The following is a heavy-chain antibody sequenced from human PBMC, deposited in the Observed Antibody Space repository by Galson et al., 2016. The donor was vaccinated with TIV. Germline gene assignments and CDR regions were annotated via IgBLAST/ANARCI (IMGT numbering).Heavy chain of an antibody. V-gene: IGHV1-69*04. Sequence: SVKVSCKASGVTFSNYAISWVRQAPGQGLEWMGRIIPILNIANYAQEFQGRVTITADESTSTVYMELNSLRSDDTAVYYCARGPAENYWGQGTLVTVSS. CDR1: GVTFSNYA. CDR2: IIPILNIA. CDR3: ARGPAENY. J-gene: IGHJ4*02.